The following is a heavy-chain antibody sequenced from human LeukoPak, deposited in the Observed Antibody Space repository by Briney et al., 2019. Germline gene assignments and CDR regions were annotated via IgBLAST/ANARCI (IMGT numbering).Heavy chain of an antibody. CDR3: VSDVLMVYAHFDY. CDR2: IYSGGNT. Sequence: GGSLRLSCAASGFTVSSNYMSWVRQAPGKGLEWVSLIYSGGNTYYADSVKGRFTISRDNSKNTLYLQMSSLRAEDTAVYYCVSDVLMVYAHFDYWGQGTLVTVSS. J-gene: IGHJ4*02. V-gene: IGHV3-53*05. D-gene: IGHD2-8*01. CDR1: GFTVSSNY.